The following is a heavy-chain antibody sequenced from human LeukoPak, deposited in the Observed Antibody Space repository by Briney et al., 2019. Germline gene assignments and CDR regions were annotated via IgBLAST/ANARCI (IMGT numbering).Heavy chain of an antibody. J-gene: IGHJ6*02. CDR2: IYYSGST. D-gene: IGHD3-3*01. Sequence: SETLSLTCTVSGGSISSSSYYWGWIRQPPGKGLEWIGSIYYSGSTYYNPSLKSRVTISADTSKNQFSLKLSSVTAADTAVYYCARSTLNDYWSGSYYYYGMDVWGQGTTVTVSS. V-gene: IGHV4-39*07. CDR1: GGSISSSSYY. CDR3: ARSTLNDYWSGSYYYYGMDV.